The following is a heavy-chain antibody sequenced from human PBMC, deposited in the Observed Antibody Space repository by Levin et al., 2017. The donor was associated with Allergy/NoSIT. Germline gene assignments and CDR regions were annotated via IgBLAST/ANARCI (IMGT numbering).Heavy chain of an antibody. J-gene: IGHJ4*02. CDR3: ARGPLAAAAHY. CDR2: ISGTSSAI. D-gene: IGHD6-13*01. V-gene: IGHV3-11*05. Sequence: GESLPLSFSSSFFPFLSSSLLFLLPSPFPGLALVSYISGTSSAIIYADSVKGRVTISRDNAQNSLYLQMNSLRAEDTAVYFCARGPLAAAAHYWGQGTLVTVSS. CDR1: FFPFLSSS.